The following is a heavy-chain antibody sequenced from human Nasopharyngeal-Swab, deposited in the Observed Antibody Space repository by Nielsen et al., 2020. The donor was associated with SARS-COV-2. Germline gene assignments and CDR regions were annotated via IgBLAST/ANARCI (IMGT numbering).Heavy chain of an antibody. D-gene: IGHD2-2*02. Sequence: GSLRLSCAASGFTFSNAWMSWVRQAPGKGLEWVGRIKSKTDGGTTDYAAPVKGRFTISRDDSKNTLYLQMNSLKTEDTAVYYCTTDFDIVVVPAAISTPDYWGQGTLVTVSS. V-gene: IGHV3-15*01. CDR1: GFTFSNAW. CDR3: TTDFDIVVVPAAISTPDY. CDR2: IKSKTDGGTT. J-gene: IGHJ4*02.